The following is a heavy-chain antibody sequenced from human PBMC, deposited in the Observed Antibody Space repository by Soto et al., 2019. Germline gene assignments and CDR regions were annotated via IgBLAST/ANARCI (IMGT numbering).Heavy chain of an antibody. Sequence: GGSLRLSCAASGFTFSSYWMSWVRQAPGKGLEWVANIKQDGSEKYYVDSVKGRFTISRDNAKNSLYLQMNSLRAEDTAVYYCARDITIFGVAYGSEMDVWGKGTTVTVSS. D-gene: IGHD3-3*01. V-gene: IGHV3-7*01. CDR1: GFTFSSYW. CDR3: ARDITIFGVAYGSEMDV. CDR2: IKQDGSEK. J-gene: IGHJ6*04.